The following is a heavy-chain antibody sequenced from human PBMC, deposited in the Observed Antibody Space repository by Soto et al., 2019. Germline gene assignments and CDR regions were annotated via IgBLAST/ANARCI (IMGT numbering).Heavy chain of an antibody. Sequence: PGGSLRLSCAASGFTFSSYWMSWVRQAPGKGLEWVANIKQDGSEKYYVDSVKGRFTISRDNAKNSLYLQMNSLRAEDTAVYYCAREDGDYVGGYFDYWGQGTLVTVSS. J-gene: IGHJ4*02. CDR3: AREDGDYVGGYFDY. V-gene: IGHV3-7*01. D-gene: IGHD4-17*01. CDR1: GFTFSSYW. CDR2: IKQDGSEK.